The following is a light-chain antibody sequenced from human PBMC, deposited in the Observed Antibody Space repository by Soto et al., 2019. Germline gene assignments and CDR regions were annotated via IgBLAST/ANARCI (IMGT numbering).Light chain of an antibody. V-gene: IGLV2-11*01. CDR1: SSDVGGDNY. J-gene: IGLJ2*01. CDR2: EVN. CDR3: CSYAGSYTFV. Sequence: QSALTQPASVSGSPGQSITISCTGTSSDVGGDNYVSWYQQHPGRAPKLMIYEVNKRPSGVPDRFSGSKSGNTASLTTSGLQAEDEADYYCCSYAGSYTFVFGGGTKLTVL.